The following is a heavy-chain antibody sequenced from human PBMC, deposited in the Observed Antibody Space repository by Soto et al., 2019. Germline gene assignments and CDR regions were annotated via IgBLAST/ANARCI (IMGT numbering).Heavy chain of an antibody. J-gene: IGHJ4*02. CDR3: AREGKQWPGANDY. Sequence: QVQLVQSGAEVKKPGASVKVSCKASGYTFTSYAMHWVRQAPGQRLEWMGWINAGNGNTKYSQKFQGRVTITRDTSASTAYMELSSLRSEDTAVYYCAREGKQWPGANDYWGQGTLVTVSS. V-gene: IGHV1-3*01. CDR2: INAGNGNT. CDR1: GYTFTSYA. D-gene: IGHD6-19*01.